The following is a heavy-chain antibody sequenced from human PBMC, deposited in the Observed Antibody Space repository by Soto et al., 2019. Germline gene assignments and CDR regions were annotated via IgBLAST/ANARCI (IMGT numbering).Heavy chain of an antibody. CDR2: ISSSSATI. Sequence: DVQLVESGGGSVPPGGSLRLSCATSGFTFSDADMNWGRQAPGKGLEWVSFISSSSATIYYADAVKGRFTISRDNDANSLYLRMNILSPEDTAVYSCVKSYSPHSWGQGTLVTVSS. V-gene: IGHV3-48*01. CDR1: GFTFSDAD. J-gene: IGHJ4*02. CDR3: VKSYSPHS. D-gene: IGHD2-15*01.